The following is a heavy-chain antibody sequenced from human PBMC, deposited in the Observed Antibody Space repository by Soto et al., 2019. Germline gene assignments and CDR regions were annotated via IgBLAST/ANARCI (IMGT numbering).Heavy chain of an antibody. J-gene: IGHJ5*02. CDR3: ARVWVPEIYYVQRIDP. V-gene: IGHV4-30-4*08. CDR2: VSHIGST. CDR1: GGSVRSGDYF. D-gene: IGHD3-10*01. Sequence: SETLSLTCTFSGGSVRSGDYFWTWIRQSPGKGLEWIGYVSHIGSTYYNPSLKSRAKVSLDTSKNQFSLKLTSVTAADTAVFYCARVWVPEIYYVQRIDPWGKGALVTVFS.